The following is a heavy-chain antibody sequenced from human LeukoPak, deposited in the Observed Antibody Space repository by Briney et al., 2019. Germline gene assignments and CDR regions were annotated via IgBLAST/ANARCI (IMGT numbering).Heavy chain of an antibody. CDR1: GGTFSSYA. CDR3: ARALRSSSSSPFDY. J-gene: IGHJ4*02. D-gene: IGHD6-6*01. CDR2: IIPIFGTA. Sequence: SVKVSCKASGGTFSSYAISWVRQAPGQWLEWMGGIIPIFGTANYAQKFQGRVTITADESTSTAYMELSSLRSEDTAVYYCARALRSSSSSPFDYWGQGTLVTVSS. V-gene: IGHV1-69*13.